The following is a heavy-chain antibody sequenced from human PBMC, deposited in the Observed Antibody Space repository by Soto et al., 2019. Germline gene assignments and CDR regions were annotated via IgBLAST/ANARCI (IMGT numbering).Heavy chain of an antibody. Sequence: SGKVSFKDSCYTFTSFGISWVRQAPGQGLEWMGWISTYNDNTNYAQKLQGRVTMTTDTSSSTAYMELRSLTSDDTAVYYCARDETTGHRSSWYWFDPWGQGTLVTVSS. J-gene: IGHJ5*02. CDR3: ARDETTGHRSSWYWFDP. V-gene: IGHV1-18*01. CDR2: ISTYNDNT. CDR1: CYTFTSFG. D-gene: IGHD6-13*01.